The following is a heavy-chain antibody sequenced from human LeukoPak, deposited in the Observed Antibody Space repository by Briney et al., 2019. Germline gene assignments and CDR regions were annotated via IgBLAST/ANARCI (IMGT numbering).Heavy chain of an antibody. Sequence: SETLSLTCAVYGGSFSGYYWSWIRQPPGKGLEWIGKINHSGSTNYNPSLKSRVTISVDTSKNQFSLKLSSVTAADTAVYYCAYSGYSYGRYFDYWGQGTLVTVSS. CDR1: GGSFSGYY. D-gene: IGHD5-18*01. J-gene: IGHJ4*02. CDR3: AYSGYSYGRYFDY. V-gene: IGHV4-34*01. CDR2: INHSGST.